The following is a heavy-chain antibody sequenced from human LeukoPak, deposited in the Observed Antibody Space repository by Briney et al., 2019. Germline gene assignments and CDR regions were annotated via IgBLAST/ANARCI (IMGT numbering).Heavy chain of an antibody. D-gene: IGHD3-10*01. CDR1: GFTFSSYA. CDR3: AKRLYGSPAFDI. V-gene: IGHV3-23*01. Sequence: GGSLRLSCAASGFTFSSYAMSWVRQAPGKGLEWVSAISGSGGSTHYADSVKGRFTISRDNSKNTLYLQMNSLRAEDTAVYYCAKRLYGSPAFDIWGQGTMVTVSS. CDR2: ISGSGGST. J-gene: IGHJ3*02.